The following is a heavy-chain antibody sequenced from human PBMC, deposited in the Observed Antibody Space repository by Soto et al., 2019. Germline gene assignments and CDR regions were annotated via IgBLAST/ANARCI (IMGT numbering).Heavy chain of an antibody. CDR2: INSDGSSK. Sequence: EVQLVESGGGLVQPGGSLRVSCAASGFTFSSYWMHWVRQAPGKGLVWVSRINSDGSSKSYADSVKGRFTISRDNAKNTLDLQMKSLRAEDTAIYYCARRGAVDGLHYWGQGTLVTVSS. CDR3: ARRGAVDGLHY. J-gene: IGHJ4*02. D-gene: IGHD6-19*01. CDR1: GFTFSSYW. V-gene: IGHV3-74*01.